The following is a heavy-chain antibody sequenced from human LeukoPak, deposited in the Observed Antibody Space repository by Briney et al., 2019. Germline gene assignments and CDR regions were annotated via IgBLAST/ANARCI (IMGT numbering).Heavy chain of an antibody. CDR3: ARGEVRQVRSPAAGSLVVPAAIDAGPHYYYYYGMDV. J-gene: IGHJ6*02. D-gene: IGHD2-2*02. CDR2: MNPNSGNT. V-gene: IGHV1-8*01. CDR1: GYTFTSYD. Sequence: ASVSVSCTASGYTFTSYDINWVRQAPGQGLEWMGLMNPNSGNTGYAQKFQGRVTMTMNTSISKAYMELRGLRSEDTAVYYCARGEVRQVRSPAAGSLVVPAAIDAGPHYYYYYGMDVWGQGTTVTVSS.